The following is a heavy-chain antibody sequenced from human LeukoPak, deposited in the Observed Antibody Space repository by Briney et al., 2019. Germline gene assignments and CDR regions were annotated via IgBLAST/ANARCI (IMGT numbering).Heavy chain of an antibody. CDR2: ISSDGLIT. V-gene: IGHV3-74*01. D-gene: IGHD2-15*01. CDR1: GFTFSNYW. J-gene: IGHJ3*02. Sequence: GGSLRLSCAASGFTFSNYWMHWVRQAPGKGLVWVSRISSDGLITNYADSVKGRFTVSRDNPKSTLYLQMNSLRVEDTAVYYCVREGGGSFLDSFDIWGQGKLVTVSS. CDR3: VREGGGSFLDSFDI.